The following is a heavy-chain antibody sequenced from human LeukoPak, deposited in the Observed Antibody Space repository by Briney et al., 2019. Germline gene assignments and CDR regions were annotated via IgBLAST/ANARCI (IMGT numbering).Heavy chain of an antibody. J-gene: IGHJ4*02. CDR1: GYTFTSCG. Sequence: ASVKVSCKASGYTFTSCGISWVRQAPGQGLEWMGWISAYNGNTNYAQKLQGRVTMTTDTSTSTAYMELRSLRSDDTAVYYCARVIGLESPEVSDYWGQGTLVTVSS. CDR2: ISAYNGNT. D-gene: IGHD2/OR15-2a*01. V-gene: IGHV1-18*04. CDR3: ARVIGLESPEVSDY.